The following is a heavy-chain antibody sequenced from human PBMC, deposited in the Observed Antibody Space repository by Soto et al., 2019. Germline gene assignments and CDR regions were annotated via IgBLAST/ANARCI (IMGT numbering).Heavy chain of an antibody. D-gene: IGHD3-22*01. J-gene: IGHJ5*02. Sequence: GGSLRLSCAASGVTFSSYGMHWVRQAPGKGLEWVSVMWSEGGDKHYADSVKGRFTISRDNSRNTLYLQMNSLIAEDTAVYYSARDAPDDTSGYFSRGSWGQGTLVTVFS. CDR1: GVTFSSYG. CDR3: ARDAPDDTSGYFSRGS. CDR2: MWSEGGDK. V-gene: IGHV3-33*08.